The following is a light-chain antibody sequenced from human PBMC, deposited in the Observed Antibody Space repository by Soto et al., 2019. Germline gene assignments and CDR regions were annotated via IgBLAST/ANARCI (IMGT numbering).Light chain of an antibody. Sequence: EIVLTQSPGTLSLSPGERATLSCRASQSVSSYLAWYQHKPGQAPRLLISDASNRATGIPARFSGSGSETDFTLTISSLEPEDSAVYYCQQRSNWPSLTFGGGTKVDIK. CDR3: QQRSNWPSLT. CDR2: DAS. V-gene: IGKV3-11*01. CDR1: QSVSSY. J-gene: IGKJ4*01.